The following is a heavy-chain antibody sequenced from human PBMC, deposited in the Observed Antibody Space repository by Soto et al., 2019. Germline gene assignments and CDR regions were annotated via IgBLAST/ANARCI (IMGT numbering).Heavy chain of an antibody. V-gene: IGHV1-69*13. J-gene: IGHJ6*02. Sequence: GASVKVSCKASGGTFSSYAISWVRQAPGQGLEWMGGIIPIFGTANYAQKFQGRVTITADESTSTAYMELSSLRSEDTAVYCCARSQNDYYYYGMDVWGQGTTVTVSS. CDR2: IIPIFGTA. CDR3: ARSQNDYYYYGMDV. CDR1: GGTFSSYA.